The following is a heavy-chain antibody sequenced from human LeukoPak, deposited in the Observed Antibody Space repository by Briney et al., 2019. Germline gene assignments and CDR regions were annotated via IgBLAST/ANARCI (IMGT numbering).Heavy chain of an antibody. J-gene: IGHJ4*02. CDR2: ISSSSSTI. Sequence: GGSLRLSCAASGFTFSSYGMNWVRQTPGKGLEWVSYISSSSSTIYYADSVKGRFTISRDNAKNSLYLQMNSLRDEDTAVYYCARGEVSGYSSGWYPFDYWGQGTLVTVSS. CDR1: GFTFSSYG. D-gene: IGHD6-19*01. V-gene: IGHV3-48*02. CDR3: ARGEVSGYSSGWYPFDY.